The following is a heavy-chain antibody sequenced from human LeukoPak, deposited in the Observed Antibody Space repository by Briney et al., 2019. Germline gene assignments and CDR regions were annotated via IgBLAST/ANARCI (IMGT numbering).Heavy chain of an antibody. V-gene: IGHV3-7*01. Sequence: GGSLRLSCAASGFSFSNYWMSWVRQAPGKGLEWVANIKQDGSEKYYVDSVKGRFTISRDNANNSLYLQMNSLRAEDTAVYYCAREHYFYHMDGWGEGTTVTVSS. CDR2: IKQDGSEK. CDR1: GFSFSNYW. J-gene: IGHJ6*03. CDR3: AREHYFYHMDG.